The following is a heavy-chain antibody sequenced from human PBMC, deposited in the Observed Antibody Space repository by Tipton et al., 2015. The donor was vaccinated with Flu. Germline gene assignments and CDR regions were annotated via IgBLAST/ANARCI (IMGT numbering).Heavy chain of an antibody. CDR3: ARVGDSSVAYGLDY. D-gene: IGHD3-22*01. V-gene: IGHV4-39*07. CDR1: GASVSGSRYY. J-gene: IGHJ4*02. Sequence: GLVKPSETLSLICTVSGASVSGSRYYWAWIRQAPGKGPECIGTIYDSGRIYYNPSLKSRLIISVDTSKNQFSLRLSTVTAADTARHYCARVGDSSVAYGLDYWGQGTLVTVSS. CDR2: IYDSGRI.